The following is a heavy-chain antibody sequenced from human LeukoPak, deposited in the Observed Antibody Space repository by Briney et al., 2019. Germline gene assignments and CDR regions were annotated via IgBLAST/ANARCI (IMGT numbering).Heavy chain of an antibody. Sequence: PGGSLGLSCAASGFTFSSYGMHWVRQAPGKGLEWVAVISYDGSNKYYADSVKGRFTISRDNSKNTLYLQMNSLRAEDTAVYYCAKIPKVRAPYDFDYWGQGTLVTVSS. J-gene: IGHJ4*02. CDR3: AKIPKVRAPYDFDY. CDR1: GFTFSSYG. V-gene: IGHV3-30*18. D-gene: IGHD2-2*02. CDR2: ISYDGSNK.